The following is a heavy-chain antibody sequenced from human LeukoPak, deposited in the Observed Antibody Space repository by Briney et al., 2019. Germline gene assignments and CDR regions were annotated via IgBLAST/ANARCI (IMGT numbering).Heavy chain of an antibody. CDR3: ARADAASLAVHY. CDR2: INPNSGGT. D-gene: IGHD6-13*01. V-gene: IGHV1-2*02. Sequence: GASVKVSCKASGYTFTGYYLNWVRQAPGQGLEWMGRINPNSGGTNSGQKFQGRVTMTRDTSISTAYLELSSLTFDDTAVYYCARADAASLAVHYWGQGTLVTVSS. CDR1: GYTFTGYY. J-gene: IGHJ4*02.